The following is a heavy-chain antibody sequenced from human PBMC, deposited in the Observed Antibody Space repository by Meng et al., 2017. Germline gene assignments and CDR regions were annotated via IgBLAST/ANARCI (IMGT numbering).Heavy chain of an antibody. CDR2: INPSGGST. CDR1: GYTFTSYY. Sequence: ASAKVSCKASGYTFTSYYMHWVRQAPRQGLEWMGIINPSGGSTSYAQKFQGRVTMTRDTSTSTVYMEMSSLRSEDTAVYYCARERDGYNYVFDYWGQGTLVTVSS. D-gene: IGHD5-24*01. V-gene: IGHV1-46*01. J-gene: IGHJ4*02. CDR3: ARERDGYNYVFDY.